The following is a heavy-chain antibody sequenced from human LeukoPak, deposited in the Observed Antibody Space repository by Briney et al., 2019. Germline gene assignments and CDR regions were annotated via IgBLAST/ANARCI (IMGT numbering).Heavy chain of an antibody. Sequence: GGSLRLSCAASGFSFSSYAMSWVRQAPGKGLEWVSAISGSGGSTYYADSVKGRSTISRDNSKNTLYLQMNSLRAEDTAVYYCARVTAAAFFYYYYYYIDVWGKGTTVTVSS. CDR3: ARVTAAAFFYYYYYYIDV. J-gene: IGHJ6*03. CDR2: ISGSGGST. CDR1: GFSFSSYA. D-gene: IGHD6-13*01. V-gene: IGHV3-23*01.